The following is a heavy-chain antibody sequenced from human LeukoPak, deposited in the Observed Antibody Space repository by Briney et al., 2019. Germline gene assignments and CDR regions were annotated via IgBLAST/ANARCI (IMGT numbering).Heavy chain of an antibody. D-gene: IGHD6-6*01. V-gene: IGHV5-51*01. Sequence: KRGESLKISCKGSGYSFTSYWIGWVRQMPGKGLGWMGIIYPGDSDTRYSPSFQGQVTISADKSISTAYLQWSSLKASDTAMYYCARSGYSSSSVGYYYYYYMDVWGKGTTVTVSS. CDR3: ARSGYSSSSVGYYYYYYMDV. J-gene: IGHJ6*03. CDR1: GYSFTSYW. CDR2: IYPGDSDT.